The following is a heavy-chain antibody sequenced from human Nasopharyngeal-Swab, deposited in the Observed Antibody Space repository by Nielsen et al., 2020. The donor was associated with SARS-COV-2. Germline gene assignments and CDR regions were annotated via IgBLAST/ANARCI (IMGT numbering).Heavy chain of an antibody. CDR2: ISWNSGSI. CDR3: ARDLPPLYYYYYGMDV. J-gene: IGHJ6*02. Sequence: SLKISCAASAFTFDDYAMHWVRQAPGKGLEWVSGISWNSGSIGYADSVKGRFTISRDNAKNSLYLQMNSLRAEDTALYYCARDLPPLYYYYYGMDVWGQGTTVTVSS. V-gene: IGHV3-9*01. CDR1: AFTFDDYA.